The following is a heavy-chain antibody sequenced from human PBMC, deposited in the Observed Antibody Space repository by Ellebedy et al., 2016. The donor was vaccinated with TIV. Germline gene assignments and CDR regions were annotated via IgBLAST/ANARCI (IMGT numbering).Heavy chain of an antibody. Sequence: AASVKVSCKASGGTFSSYAISWVRQAPGQGLEWMGGIIPIFGTADYAQKFQGRVTITADESTSTAYMELSSLRSEDTAVYYCAGIRRGPGQATVAGTFNSWFDPWGQGTLVTVSS. CDR3: AGIRRGPGQATVAGTFNSWFDP. CDR1: GGTFSSYA. D-gene: IGHD6-19*01. J-gene: IGHJ5*02. V-gene: IGHV1-69*13. CDR2: IIPIFGTA.